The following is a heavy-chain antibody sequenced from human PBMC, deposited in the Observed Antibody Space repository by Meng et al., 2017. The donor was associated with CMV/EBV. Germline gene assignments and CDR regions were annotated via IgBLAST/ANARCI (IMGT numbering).Heavy chain of an antibody. Sequence: ETLSLTCAASGFTFSNYAMSWVRQAPGKGLEWVSAISGSGGSTYYADSVKGRFTISRDNSKNTLYLQMNSLRAEDTAVYYCAKELPHIFLNYYYGMDVWGQGTTVTVSS. J-gene: IGHJ6*02. V-gene: IGHV3-23*01. CDR2: ISGSGGST. CDR3: AKELPHIFLNYYYGMDV. CDR1: GFTFSNYA.